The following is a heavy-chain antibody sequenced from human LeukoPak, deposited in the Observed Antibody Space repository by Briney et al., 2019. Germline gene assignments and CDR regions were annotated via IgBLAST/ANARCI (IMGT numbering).Heavy chain of an antibody. J-gene: IGHJ4*02. D-gene: IGHD5-18*01. CDR1: GFTFSDPY. Sequence: GGSLRLSCEASGFTFSDPYMSWIRQAPGKGLECLSYISGSGTDINYADSVRGRFTISRDNAKNLLYLQMNDLRAEDTAVYYCARRASTERGHSYGLDYWGQGTLVTVSS. V-gene: IGHV3-11*04. CDR3: ARRASTERGHSYGLDY. CDR2: ISGSGTDI.